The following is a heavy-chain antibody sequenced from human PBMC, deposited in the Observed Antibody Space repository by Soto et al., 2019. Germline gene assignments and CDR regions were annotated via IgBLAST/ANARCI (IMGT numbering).Heavy chain of an antibody. CDR3: ARGRVSGRDYFDY. CDR2: IWYDGSNK. CDR1: GFTFSSYG. V-gene: IGHV3-33*08. D-gene: IGHD3-10*01. Sequence: GGSLRLSCAASGFTFSSYGMHWVRQAPGKGLEWVAVIWYDGSNKYYADSVKGRFTISRDNSKNTLYLQMNSLRAEDMSVYYCARGRVSGRDYFDYWGQGTLVTVSS. J-gene: IGHJ4*02.